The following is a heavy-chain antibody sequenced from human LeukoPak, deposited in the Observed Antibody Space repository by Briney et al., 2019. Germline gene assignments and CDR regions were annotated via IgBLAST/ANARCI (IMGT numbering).Heavy chain of an antibody. D-gene: IGHD3-3*01. CDR2: ISGSGGST. CDR1: GFIFSSYA. Sequence: PGGSLRLSCAASGFIFSSYAMSWVRQAPGKGLEWVSTISGSGGSTYYADSVKGRFTISRDNSKNTVYLQMNNLRAEDTAVYYCARDRENNNFWSGYSGWGQGTLVTVSS. CDR3: ARDRENNNFWSGYSG. J-gene: IGHJ4*02. V-gene: IGHV3-23*01.